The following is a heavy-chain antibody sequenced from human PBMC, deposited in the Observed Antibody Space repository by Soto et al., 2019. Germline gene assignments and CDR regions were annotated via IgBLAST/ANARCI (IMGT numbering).Heavy chain of an antibody. CDR2: ITGSGGTT. J-gene: IGHJ4*02. CDR1: GCTFNSFA. V-gene: IGHV3-23*01. Sequence: GGSLRLSCAASGCTFNSFAMSWVRQAPGNGLEWVSGITGSGGTTYYADSVKGRFTISRDNSMNTLYLQMNSLRAEDTALYYCAKDQSSTIAGRRGFDYWGQGALVTVSS. D-gene: IGHD6-6*01. CDR3: AKDQSSTIAGRRGFDY.